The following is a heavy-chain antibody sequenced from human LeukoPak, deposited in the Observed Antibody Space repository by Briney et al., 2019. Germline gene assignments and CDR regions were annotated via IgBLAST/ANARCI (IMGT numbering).Heavy chain of an antibody. D-gene: IGHD3-22*01. V-gene: IGHV4-59*12. Sequence: PSETLSLTCTVSGGSISSYYWSWIRQPPGKGLEWIGYIYYSGSTYYNPSLKSRVTISVDTSKNQFSLKLSSVTAADTAVYYCAGRTSFYDSSGYYYGADYWGQGTLVTVSS. CDR2: IYYSGST. J-gene: IGHJ4*02. CDR1: GGSISSYY. CDR3: AGRTSFYDSSGYYYGADY.